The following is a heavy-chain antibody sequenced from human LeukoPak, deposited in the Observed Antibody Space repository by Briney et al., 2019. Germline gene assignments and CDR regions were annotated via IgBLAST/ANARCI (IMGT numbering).Heavy chain of an antibody. CDR2: IYSDGST. J-gene: IGHJ4*02. V-gene: IGHV3-66*01. D-gene: IGHD5-12*01. CDR3: ARGYSGYDAFDY. Sequence: PGGSLRLSCAASGFTVSSNYMSWVRQARQAPGKGLEWVSVIYSDGSTYYADSVKGRFTISRDISKNTLYLQMNSLRVEDTAVYYCARGYSGYDAFDYWGQGTLVTVSS. CDR1: GFTVSSNY.